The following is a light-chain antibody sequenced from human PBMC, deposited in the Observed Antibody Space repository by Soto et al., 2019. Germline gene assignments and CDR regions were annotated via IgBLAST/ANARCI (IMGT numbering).Light chain of an antibody. J-gene: IGKJ2*01. Sequence: EIVTTHSPATLSVSPGQRSTLSGRASQSVSSNFAWYQQKPGQAPRLLIYGASTRATGIPARFSGSGAGTEFTLTISSLQSEDFAVYYCQHYNNWPFTFGQGTKVDI. CDR1: QSVSSN. CDR2: GAS. CDR3: QHYNNWPFT. V-gene: IGKV3-15*01.